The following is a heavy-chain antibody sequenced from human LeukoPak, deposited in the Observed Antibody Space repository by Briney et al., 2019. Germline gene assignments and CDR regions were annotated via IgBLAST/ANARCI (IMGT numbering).Heavy chain of an antibody. CDR2: IYSGGST. CDR1: GFTVSSNY. Sequence: PGGSLRLSCAVSGFTVSSNYMSWVRQAPGKGLEWVSLIYSGGSTYYADSVKGRFTISRDNSKNTLYLQMNSLRAEDTAVYYCARDAVLIEVPIRQGDYWGQGTLVTVSS. J-gene: IGHJ4*02. D-gene: IGHD5-24*01. CDR3: ARDAVLIEVPIRQGDY. V-gene: IGHV3-53*01.